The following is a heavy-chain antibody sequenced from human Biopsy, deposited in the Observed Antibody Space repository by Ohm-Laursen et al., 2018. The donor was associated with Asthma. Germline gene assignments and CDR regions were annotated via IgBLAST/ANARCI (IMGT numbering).Heavy chain of an antibody. V-gene: IGHV3-9*01. Sequence: SLRLSCAASGFSFDDYGMHWVRQAPGKGLEWVSGISWNSGSIGYADSVKGRFTISRDNAKNSLYLQMNSLRVEDTALYYCAKATLGDIGKDYWGQGTLVTVSS. J-gene: IGHJ4*02. CDR3: AKATLGDIGKDY. CDR1: GFSFDDYG. CDR2: ISWNSGSI. D-gene: IGHD2-21*01.